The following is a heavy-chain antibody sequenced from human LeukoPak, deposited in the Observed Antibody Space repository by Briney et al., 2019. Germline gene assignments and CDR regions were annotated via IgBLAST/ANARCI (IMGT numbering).Heavy chain of an antibody. J-gene: IGHJ4*02. CDR3: ARRGSGYYAWAFDY. V-gene: IGHV3-11*04. Sequence: PGGSLRLSCAASGFTFSDCYMSWIRQAPGKGLEWVSYISNSDSTTYYADSVKGRFTISRDNAKNSLYLQMNSLRAEDTAVYYCARRGSGYYAWAFDYWGQGTLVTVSS. CDR1: GFTFSDCY. CDR2: ISNSDSTT. D-gene: IGHD3-3*01.